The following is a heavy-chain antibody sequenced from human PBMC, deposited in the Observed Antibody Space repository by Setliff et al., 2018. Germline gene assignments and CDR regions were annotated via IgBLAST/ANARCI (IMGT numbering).Heavy chain of an antibody. Sequence: SETLSLTCAVYGGSFSGYYWSWIRQPPGKGLEWIGEINHSGSPNYHPSLKSRVSTSVDTSQNQISLKLSSVTAADTAVYYCARTMYSSSWYGAFDIWGQGTMVTVSS. V-gene: IGHV4-34*01. D-gene: IGHD6-13*01. CDR2: INHSGSP. CDR3: ARTMYSSSWYGAFDI. J-gene: IGHJ3*02. CDR1: GGSFSGYY.